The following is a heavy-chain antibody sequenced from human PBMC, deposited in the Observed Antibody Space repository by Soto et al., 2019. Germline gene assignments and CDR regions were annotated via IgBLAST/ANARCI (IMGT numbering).Heavy chain of an antibody. CDR1: GGSISYYY. Sequence: PSETLSLTCTVSGGSISYYYWSWFRQPPGKGLEWVGYIYYSGSTNYSPSLKSRVTISVDTSKMQFSLKLISVTAADTAVYYCAKDLIPDFGVVPIPPRVVLDYWGQGTLVTVSS. CDR2: IYYSGST. J-gene: IGHJ4*02. D-gene: IGHD3-3*01. V-gene: IGHV4-59*01. CDR3: AKDLIPDFGVVPIPPRVVLDY.